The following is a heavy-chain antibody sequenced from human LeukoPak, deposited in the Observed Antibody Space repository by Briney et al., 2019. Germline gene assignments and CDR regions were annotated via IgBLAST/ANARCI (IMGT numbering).Heavy chain of an antibody. CDR2: IYYSGST. D-gene: IGHD3-22*01. J-gene: IGHJ3*02. V-gene: IGHV4-59*01. CDR1: GGSISSYY. CDR3: ARASYYYDSSGYYGDAFDI. Sequence: SETLSLTCTVSGGSISSYYWSWIRQPPGKGLEWIGYIYYSGSTNYNPSLKSRVTISVDTSTNQFSLKLSSVTAADTAVYYCARASYYYDSSGYYGDAFDIWGQGTMVTVSS.